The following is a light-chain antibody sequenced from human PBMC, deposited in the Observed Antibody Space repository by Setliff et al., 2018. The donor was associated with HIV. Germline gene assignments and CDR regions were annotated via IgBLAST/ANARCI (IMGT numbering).Light chain of an antibody. V-gene: IGLV1-44*01. CDR3: QSYDSRLSGQWV. J-gene: IGLJ3*02. CDR1: NSNIGTNT. CDR2: NDH. Sequence: QSVLTQPPSASGTPGQRVTISCSGSNSNIGTNTVNWYQHLPGTAPKVLIYNDHERPSGVPDRFSASKSGTSASLAITGLQSEDEADYFCQSYDSRLSGQWVFGGGTKGTV.